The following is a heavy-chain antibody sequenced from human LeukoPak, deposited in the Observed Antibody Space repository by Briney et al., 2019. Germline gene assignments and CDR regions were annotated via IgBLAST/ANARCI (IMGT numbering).Heavy chain of an antibody. J-gene: IGHJ4*02. CDR1: GGSFSGYY. V-gene: IGHV4-34*01. D-gene: IGHD2-2*01. CDR3: ARGYYSSTSCYGFDY. Sequence: SETLSLTCAVYGGSFSGYYWSWIRQPPGKGLEWIGEINHSGSTNYNPSLKSRVTISVDTSKNQFSLKLSSVTAADTAVYYCARGYYSSTSCYGFDYWGQGTLVTVSS. CDR2: INHSGST.